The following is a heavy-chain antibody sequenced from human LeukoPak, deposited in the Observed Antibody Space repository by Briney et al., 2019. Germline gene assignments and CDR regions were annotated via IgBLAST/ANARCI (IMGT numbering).Heavy chain of an antibody. CDR1: GYTFGDYY. CDR3: ARDIILDS. V-gene: IGHV1-2*02. Sequence: ASVKVSCKASGYTFGDYYLTWVPQAPGQGFEWLGWINPKTGVTKYAQKFLGRVTMTSDTSTSTAYMELSRLTSDDTAHYFCARDIILDSWGQGTLVTVSS. CDR2: INPKTGVT. J-gene: IGHJ5*01. D-gene: IGHD1-14*01.